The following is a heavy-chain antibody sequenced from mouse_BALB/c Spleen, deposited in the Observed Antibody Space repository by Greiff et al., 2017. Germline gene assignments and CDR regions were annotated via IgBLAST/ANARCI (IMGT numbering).Heavy chain of an antibody. CDR2: INSNGGST. D-gene: IGHD4-1*01. CDR3: ARRGWDGYYFDY. Sequence: EVQVVESGGGLVKLGGSLKLSCAASGFTFSSYYMSWVRQTPEKRLELVAAINSNGGSTYYPDTVKGRFTISRDNAKNTLYLQMSSLKTEDTALYYCARRGWDGYYFDYWGQGTTLTVSS. V-gene: IGHV5-6-2*01. CDR1: GFTFSSYY. J-gene: IGHJ2*01.